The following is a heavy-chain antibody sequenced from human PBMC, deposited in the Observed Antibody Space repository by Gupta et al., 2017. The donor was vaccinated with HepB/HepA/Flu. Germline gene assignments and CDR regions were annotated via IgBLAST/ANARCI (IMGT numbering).Heavy chain of an antibody. D-gene: IGHD2-15*01. Sequence: QVQLVQSGAEVKKPGASVKVSCKASGYTFTSYGISWVRQAPGQGLEWMGWISAYNGNTNYAQKLQGRVTMTTDTSTSTAYMELRSLRSDDTAVYYCARDLRRVSQLLLLGNWFDPWGQGTLVTVSS. J-gene: IGHJ5*02. CDR3: ARDLRRVSQLLLLGNWFDP. V-gene: IGHV1-18*01. CDR1: GYTFTSYG. CDR2: ISAYNGNT.